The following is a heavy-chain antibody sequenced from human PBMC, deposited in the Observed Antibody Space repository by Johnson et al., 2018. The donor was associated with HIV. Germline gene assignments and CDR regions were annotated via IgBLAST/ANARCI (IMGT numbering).Heavy chain of an antibody. Sequence: QVQLVESGGDVVQPGTSLRLSCEASGLILSGYGLHWVRQAPGKGLEWVAVIWPDGSNKYYADSVKGRFIISRDNSKKTLYLQMNSLTTDDTAVYYCARPAIVVLPAGVFDIWGQGTMVTVSS. D-gene: IGHD2-2*01. CDR2: IWPDGSNK. J-gene: IGHJ3*02. V-gene: IGHV3-30*19. CDR3: ARPAIVVLPAGVFDI. CDR1: GLILSGYG.